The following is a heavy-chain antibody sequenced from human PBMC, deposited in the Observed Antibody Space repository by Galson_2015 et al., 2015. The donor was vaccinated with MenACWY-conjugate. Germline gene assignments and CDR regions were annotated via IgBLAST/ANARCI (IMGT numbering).Heavy chain of an antibody. Sequence: SLRLSCAASGLTFSNAWMTWVRQAPGKGLEWVGRIKSITDGGQTDYGAPVKGRFSISRDDSRSTLYLQMNGLKTEDTAVYYCATGKMVELTDTVYFYGMDVWGQGTTVTVSS. CDR1: GLTFSNAW. V-gene: IGHV3-15*01. CDR3: ATGKMVELTDTVYFYGMDV. D-gene: IGHD2-21*02. CDR2: IKSITDGGQT. J-gene: IGHJ6*02.